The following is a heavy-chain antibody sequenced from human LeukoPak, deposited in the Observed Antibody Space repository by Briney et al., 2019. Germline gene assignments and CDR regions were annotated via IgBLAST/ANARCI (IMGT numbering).Heavy chain of an antibody. CDR1: GYTFTSYD. J-gene: IGHJ4*02. V-gene: IGHV1-8*01. CDR3: ARATRILTGFYPTYYFDY. CDR2: MNPNSGNT. D-gene: IGHD3-9*01. Sequence: ASVKVSSKASGYTFTSYDINWVRQATGQGLEWMGWMNPNSGNTGYAQKFQGRVTMTRNTSISTAYMELSSLRSEDTAVYYCARATRILTGFYPTYYFDYWGQGTLVTVSS.